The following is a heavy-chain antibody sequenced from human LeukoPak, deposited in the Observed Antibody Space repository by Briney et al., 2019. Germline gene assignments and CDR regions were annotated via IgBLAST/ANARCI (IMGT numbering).Heavy chain of an antibody. J-gene: IGHJ5*02. Sequence: SETLSLTCAVYGGSFSGYYWSWIRQPPGKGLEWIGEINHSGSTNYNPSLKSRVTISVDTSKNQFSLKLGSVTAADTAVYYCARSDSSGWRYNWFDPWGQGTLVTVSS. V-gene: IGHV4-34*01. CDR1: GGSFSGYY. CDR3: ARSDSSGWRYNWFDP. CDR2: INHSGST. D-gene: IGHD6-19*01.